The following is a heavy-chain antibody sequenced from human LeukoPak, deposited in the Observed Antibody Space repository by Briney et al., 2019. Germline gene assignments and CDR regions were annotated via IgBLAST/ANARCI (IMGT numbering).Heavy chain of an antibody. CDR1: GGSISSTNW. CDR3: SRESGAFSPFGY. J-gene: IGHJ4*02. CDR2: ISLSGVT. D-gene: IGHD1-26*01. V-gene: IGHV4-4*02. Sequence: PSGTLSLTCGVSGGSISSTNWWSWVRQPPGQGLEWIGEISLSGVTNYNPSLKSRVTMSLDRSKNHLSLTLTSVTAADTAVYYCSRESGAFSPFGYWGQGTLVTVSS.